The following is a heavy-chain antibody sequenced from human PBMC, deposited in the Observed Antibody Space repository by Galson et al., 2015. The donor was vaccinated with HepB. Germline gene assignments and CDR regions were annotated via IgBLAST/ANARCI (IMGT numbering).Heavy chain of an antibody. CDR3: AKAGSYRFDS. Sequence: SLRLSCAASGFTFSDFWMHWVRQAPGEGLVWVSRINIDGSTTNHADSVKGRFTISRDNARNTVYLQMNSLTAEDTAVYYCAKAGSYRFDSWGLGTLVTVSS. CDR1: GFTFSDFW. V-gene: IGHV3-74*01. J-gene: IGHJ4*02. CDR2: INIDGSTT. D-gene: IGHD3-16*02.